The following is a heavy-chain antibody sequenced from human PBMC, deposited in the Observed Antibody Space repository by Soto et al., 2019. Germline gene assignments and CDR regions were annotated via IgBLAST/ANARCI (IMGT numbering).Heavy chain of an antibody. D-gene: IGHD4-17*01. Sequence: GGSLRLSCAASGFTFSSYGMHWVRQAPGKGLEWVAVISYDGRNKYYADAVKGRFTISRDNSKNTLYLQMSSLRAEDTAVYYCAREGYSDTYSYYQTLDVWGQGTTVTVSS. CDR2: ISYDGRNK. CDR3: AREGYSDTYSYYQTLDV. V-gene: IGHV3-30*03. CDR1: GFTFSSYG. J-gene: IGHJ6*02.